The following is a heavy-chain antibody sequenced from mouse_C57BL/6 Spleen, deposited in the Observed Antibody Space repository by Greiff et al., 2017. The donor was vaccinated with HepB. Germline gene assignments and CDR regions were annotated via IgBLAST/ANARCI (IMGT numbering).Heavy chain of an antibody. CDR1: GYTFTSYW. CDR3: ARRDYPGFDY. Sequence: VQLQESGAELVKPGASVKLSCKASGYTFTSYWMHWVKQRPGQGLEWIGMIHPNSGSTNYNEKFKSKATLTVDKSSSTAYMQLSSLTSEDSAVYYCARRDYPGFDYWGQGTTLTVSS. V-gene: IGHV1-64*01. D-gene: IGHD5-5*01. J-gene: IGHJ2*01. CDR2: IHPNSGST.